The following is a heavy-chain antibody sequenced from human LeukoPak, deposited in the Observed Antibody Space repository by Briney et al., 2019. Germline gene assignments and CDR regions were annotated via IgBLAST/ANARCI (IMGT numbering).Heavy chain of an antibody. CDR3: ARDLIPAMGSGHDYGDYRFDY. V-gene: IGHV1-69*04. Sequence: ASVKVSCKASGGTFSSYAISWVRQAPGQGLEWMGRIIPILGIANYAQKFQGRVTITADKSTSTAYMELSSLRSEDTAVYYCARDLIPAMGSGHDYGDYRFDYWGQGTLVTVSS. D-gene: IGHD4-17*01. J-gene: IGHJ4*02. CDR1: GGTFSSYA. CDR2: IIPILGIA.